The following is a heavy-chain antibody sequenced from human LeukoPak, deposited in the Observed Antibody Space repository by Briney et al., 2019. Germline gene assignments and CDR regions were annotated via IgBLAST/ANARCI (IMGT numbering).Heavy chain of an antibody. CDR1: GYTFTSYH. J-gene: IGHJ3*02. D-gene: IGHD1-26*01. CDR3: ARTIGTYFAFDM. V-gene: IGHV1-46*01. Sequence: ASVKVSCKASGYTFTSYHMHWVRQAPGQGLEWMGIINPSGGTTNYAQKFRGRVTMTRDMSTSTVYMELSSLRSEDTAVYYCARTIGTYFAFDMWGQGTMVTVSS. CDR2: INPSGGTT.